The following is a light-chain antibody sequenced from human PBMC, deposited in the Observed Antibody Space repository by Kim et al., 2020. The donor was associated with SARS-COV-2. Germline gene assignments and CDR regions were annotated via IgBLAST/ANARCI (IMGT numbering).Light chain of an antibody. CDR2: QDN. V-gene: IGLV3-1*01. CDR3: QTWDSRTVV. J-gene: IGLJ2*01. Sequence: SVSPGQTANIICSGDKLGDKFTCWYQQRPGQSPVLVLFQDNKRPSGIPERFSGSSSGNTATLTISATQAMDEADYYCQTWDSRTVVFGGGTQLTVL. CDR1: KLGDKF.